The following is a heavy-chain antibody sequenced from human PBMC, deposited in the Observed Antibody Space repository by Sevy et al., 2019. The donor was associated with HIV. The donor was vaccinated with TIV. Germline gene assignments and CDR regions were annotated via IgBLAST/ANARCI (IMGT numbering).Heavy chain of an antibody. CDR1: GYTFTSYG. Sequence: ASVKVSCKASGYTFTSYGISWVRQAPGQGLEWMGWISAYNGNTNYAQKLQGRVTMTTDTSTSTAYRELRGLRSDDTALYYCARNRIAISSGWYGYFDYWGQGTLVTVSS. D-gene: IGHD6-19*01. J-gene: IGHJ4*02. CDR3: ARNRIAISSGWYGYFDY. CDR2: ISAYNGNT. V-gene: IGHV1-18*01.